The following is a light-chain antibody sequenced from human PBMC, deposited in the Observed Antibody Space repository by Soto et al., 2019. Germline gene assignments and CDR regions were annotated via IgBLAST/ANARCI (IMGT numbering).Light chain of an antibody. CDR3: QSYDNSLGICYV. CDR1: SSNLGAGYD. CDR2: GNR. J-gene: IGLJ1*01. V-gene: IGLV1-40*01. Sequence: VGTQPPSVSGAPGQRVTISCTGSSSNLGAGYDVHWYQLLPGTAPKLLIYGNRNRPSGVPDRFSGSKSGTSASLAITGLQAEDEADYYCQSYDNSLGICYVFGTGTKVTVL.